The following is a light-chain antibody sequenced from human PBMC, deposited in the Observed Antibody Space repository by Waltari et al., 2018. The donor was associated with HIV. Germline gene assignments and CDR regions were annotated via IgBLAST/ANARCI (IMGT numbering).Light chain of an antibody. CDR1: SSNIGNNY. CDR2: DIN. CDR3: GTWDSSLSVGL. J-gene: IGLJ3*02. V-gene: IGLV1-51*01. Sequence: QFVLTQAPSVSAAPGQNVTISCSGSSSNIGNNYVSWYQHFPGTAPKLLIYDINQRPSGIPDRVSGSKSGTSATLAIAGLQTGDEADYYCGTWDSSLSVGLFGGGTKVTVL.